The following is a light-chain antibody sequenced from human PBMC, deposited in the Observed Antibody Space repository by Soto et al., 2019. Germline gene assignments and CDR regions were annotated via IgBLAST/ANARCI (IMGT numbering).Light chain of an antibody. CDR3: QQYASSTGT. J-gene: IGKJ1*01. CDR1: QSVTSSY. Sequence: EIVLTQSPGTLSLSPGEGATLSCRASQSVTSSYLAWYQQKPGQAPRLLIYGASSRATGIPDRFSGSGSGADFTLTSSRLEPEDVAVYYCQQYASSTGTFGRGTKVEIK. CDR2: GAS. V-gene: IGKV3-20*01.